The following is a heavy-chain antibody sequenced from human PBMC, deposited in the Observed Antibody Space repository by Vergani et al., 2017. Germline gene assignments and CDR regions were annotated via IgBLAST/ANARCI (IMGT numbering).Heavy chain of an antibody. CDR3: ARARCIEACYMSNWHDS. CDR2: IKSDGSIT. Sequence: DVHLAESGGGFFQPGGSLRLSCSASVFSFNSYWMHWVRQVPGKGLLWVSRIKSDGSITAYADSVKGRFTISRDNAQNTLYLQMNSLRVEDTGVYYCARARCIEACYMSNWHDSWGQGTLVTGSS. V-gene: IGHV3-74*03. CDR1: VFSFNSYW. J-gene: IGHJ5*01. D-gene: IGHD3-16*02.